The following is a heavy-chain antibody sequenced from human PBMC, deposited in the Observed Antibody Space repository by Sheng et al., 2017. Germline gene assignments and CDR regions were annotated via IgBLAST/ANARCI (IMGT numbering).Heavy chain of an antibody. CDR1: GGSFSGYY. D-gene: IGHD2-8*01. CDR2: INHSGST. CDR3: ARAARVECTNGVCQKINNWFDP. Sequence: QVQLQQWGAGLLKPSETLSLTCAVYGGSFSGYYWSWIRQPPGKGLEWIGEINHSGSTNYNPSLKSRVTISVDTSKNQFSLKLSSVTAADTAVYYCARAARVECTNGVCQKINNWFDPWGQGTLVTVSS. J-gene: IGHJ5*02. V-gene: IGHV4-34*01.